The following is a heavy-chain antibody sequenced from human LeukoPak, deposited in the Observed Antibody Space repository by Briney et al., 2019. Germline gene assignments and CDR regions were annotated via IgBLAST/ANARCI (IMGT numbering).Heavy chain of an antibody. Sequence: GGSLRLSFAASGFSFSDYYMSWIRQAPGKGLEWVSFISGSGSTTYADSVKGRFTISRDNAKNSLYLEMNSLRSEDTAVYYCAFPVREPDYCGQGALVTVSS. D-gene: IGHD3-10*01. CDR3: AFPVREPDY. CDR1: GFSFSDYY. V-gene: IGHV3-11*04. CDR2: ISGSGSTT. J-gene: IGHJ4*02.